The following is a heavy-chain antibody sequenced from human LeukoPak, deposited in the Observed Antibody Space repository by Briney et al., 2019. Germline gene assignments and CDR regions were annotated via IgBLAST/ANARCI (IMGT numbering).Heavy chain of an antibody. J-gene: IGHJ3*01. Sequence: PGGSLRLSCAASGFTFSDYYMSWIRQAPGKGLEWISYISYSGSTIYYAESVKGRFTISRDNTKNSLYLEMNSLRAEDTALYYCASEVVVSAKSFDLRGQGTMVTVSS. CDR2: ISYSGSTI. V-gene: IGHV3-11*01. CDR3: ASEVVVSAKSFDL. D-gene: IGHD2-15*01. CDR1: GFTFSDYY.